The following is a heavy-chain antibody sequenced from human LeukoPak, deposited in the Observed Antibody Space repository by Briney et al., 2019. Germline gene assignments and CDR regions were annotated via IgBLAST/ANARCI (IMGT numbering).Heavy chain of an antibody. V-gene: IGHV1-2*02. CDR1: GYTFAGYY. CDR2: IHPNSGGT. J-gene: IGHJ4*02. CDR3: ASGREMATPGAPHYFDY. D-gene: IGHD5-24*01. Sequence: ASVKVSCKASGYTFAGYYMHWVRQAPGQGLEWMGWIHPNSGGTNYAQKFQGRVTMTRDTSISTAYMELSRLRSDDTAVYYCASGREMATPGAPHYFDYWGQGTLVTVSS.